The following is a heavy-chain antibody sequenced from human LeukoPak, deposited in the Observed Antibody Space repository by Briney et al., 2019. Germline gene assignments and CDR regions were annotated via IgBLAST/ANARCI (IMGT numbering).Heavy chain of an antibody. J-gene: IGHJ5*02. Sequence: SETLSLTCAVYGGSFSGYYWSWIRQPPGKGLEWNGEINHSGSTNYNPSLKSRVTISVDTSKNQFSLKLSSVTAADTAVYYCASRCGGNSDSCWFDPWGQGTLVTVSS. D-gene: IGHD4-23*01. CDR1: GGSFSGYY. CDR3: ASRCGGNSDSCWFDP. V-gene: IGHV4-34*01. CDR2: INHSGST.